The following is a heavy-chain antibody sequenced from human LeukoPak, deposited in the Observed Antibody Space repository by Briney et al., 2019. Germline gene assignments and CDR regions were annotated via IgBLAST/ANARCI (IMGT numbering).Heavy chain of an antibody. CDR1: GGTSSSYA. CDR3: AREGGVVITMD. D-gene: IGHD3-22*01. J-gene: IGHJ4*02. CDR2: IIPIFGTA. V-gene: IGHV1-69*05. Sequence: ASVKVSCKASGGTSSSYAISWVRQAPGQGLEWMGRIIPIFGTANYAQKFQGRVTITTDESTSTAYMELSSLRSEDTAVYYCAREGGVVITMDWGQGTLVTVSS.